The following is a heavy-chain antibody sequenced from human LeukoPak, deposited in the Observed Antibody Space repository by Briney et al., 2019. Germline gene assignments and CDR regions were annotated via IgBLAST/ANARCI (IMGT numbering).Heavy chain of an antibody. D-gene: IGHD3-10*01. Sequence: GASVKVSCKASGYTFTGYYMHWVRQAPGQGLEWMGWINPNSGGTNYAQKFQGRVTMTRDTSISTAYMELSRLRSDDTAVYYCARYYYGSGSYYTHFDNWGQGTLVTVSS. V-gene: IGHV1-2*02. J-gene: IGHJ4*02. CDR1: GYTFTGYY. CDR3: ARYYYGSGSYYTHFDN. CDR2: INPNSGGT.